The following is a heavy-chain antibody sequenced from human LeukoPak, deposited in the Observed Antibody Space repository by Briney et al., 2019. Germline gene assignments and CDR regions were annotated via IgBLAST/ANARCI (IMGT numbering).Heavy chain of an antibody. D-gene: IGHD4-17*01. V-gene: IGHV3-9*01. CDR1: GFTFDDYA. J-gene: IGHJ4*02. CDR3: ARVSNDYGDFGGSDY. CDR2: ISWNSGSI. Sequence: GGSLRLSCAASGFTFDDYAMHWVRQAPGKGLEWVSGISWNSGSIGYADSVKGRFTISRDNAKNSLFLQMNSLRADDTALYYCARVSNDYGDFGGSDYWGQGTLVTVSS.